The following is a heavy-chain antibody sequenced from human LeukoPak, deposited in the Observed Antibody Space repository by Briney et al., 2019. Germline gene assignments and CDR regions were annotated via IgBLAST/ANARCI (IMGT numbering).Heavy chain of an antibody. CDR3: ARDRLGFGSGSYPFDY. V-gene: IGHV3-74*01. Sequence: PGGSLRLSCAASGFTFSDYWMHWVRHAPGKGLVGVSRINSDGRITSYADSVKGRFTISRDNAKDTLYLQMNSLRAEDTAVYYCARDRLGFGSGSYPFDYWGQGTLVTVSS. CDR1: GFTFSDYW. CDR2: INSDGRIT. J-gene: IGHJ4*02. D-gene: IGHD3-10*01.